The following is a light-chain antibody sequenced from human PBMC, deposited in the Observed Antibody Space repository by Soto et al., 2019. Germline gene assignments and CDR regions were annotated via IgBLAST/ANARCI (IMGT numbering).Light chain of an antibody. Sequence: EIVLTQSPGTLSLSPGERATLSCRASQTVTATYVAWFQQIPGQAPGLLIYDTSTRPTGIPDRFSGSGSGTDFTLTISRLEPEDSAVYYCQQYDRSPYTFGQGTKLEIK. CDR3: QQYDRSPYT. J-gene: IGKJ2*01. V-gene: IGKV3-20*01. CDR2: DTS. CDR1: QTVTATY.